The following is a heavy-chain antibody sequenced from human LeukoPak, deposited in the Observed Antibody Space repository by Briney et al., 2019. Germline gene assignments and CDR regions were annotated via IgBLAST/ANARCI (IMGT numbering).Heavy chain of an antibody. CDR1: GGTFSSYT. CDR2: IIPILGIA. J-gene: IGHJ5*02. V-gene: IGHV1-69*04. Sequence: SVKVSCKAFGGTFSSYTISWVRQAPGQGLEWMGRIIPILGIANYAQKFQGRVTITADKSTSTAYMELSSLRSEDTAVYYCARDHRGYNWFDPWGQGTLVTVSS. CDR3: ARDHRGYNWFDP. D-gene: IGHD1-14*01.